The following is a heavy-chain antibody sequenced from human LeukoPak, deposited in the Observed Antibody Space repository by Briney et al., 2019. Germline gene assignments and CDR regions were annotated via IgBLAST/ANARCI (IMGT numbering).Heavy chain of an antibody. V-gene: IGHV3-23*01. J-gene: IGHJ3*02. Sequence: GGSLRLSCAASGFTFGSYAMSWVRQAPGKGLEWVSAISGSGGSTYYADSVKGRFTISRDNSKNTLYLQMNSLRAEDTAVYYCASRLSYCSGGSCYSHHDAFDIWGQGTMVTVSS. D-gene: IGHD2-15*01. CDR1: GFTFGSYA. CDR3: ASRLSYCSGGSCYSHHDAFDI. CDR2: ISGSGGST.